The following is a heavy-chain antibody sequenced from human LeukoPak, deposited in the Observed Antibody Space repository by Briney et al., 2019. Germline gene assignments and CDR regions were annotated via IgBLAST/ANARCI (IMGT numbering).Heavy chain of an antibody. D-gene: IGHD3-22*01. CDR1: GGSISSSSYY. J-gene: IGHJ4*02. CDR2: ICYSGST. CDR3: ASPRNGGYYE. V-gene: IGHV4-39*01. Sequence: PSETLSLTCTVSGGSISSSSYYWGWIRQPPGKGLEWIGSICYSGSTYYNPSLKSRVTISVDTSKNQFSLKLSSVTAADTAVYYCASPRNGGYYEWGQGTLVTVSS.